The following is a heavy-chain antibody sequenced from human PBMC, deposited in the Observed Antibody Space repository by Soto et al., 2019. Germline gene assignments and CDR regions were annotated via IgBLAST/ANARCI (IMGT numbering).Heavy chain of an antibody. CDR3: TTHEEGAPWAGGFDS. V-gene: IGHV3-23*01. CDR2: IRPGGDST. D-gene: IGHD1-26*01. CDR1: GVSFRTRA. J-gene: IGHJ5*01. Sequence: XGSLILSFAAAGVSFRTRAMSWVRQAPGKGLEWVASIRPGGDSTYYADSVKGRFAVSRDNSNVTLYLQMDSLRVEDTAIYYCTTHEEGAPWAGGFDSWGQGTLVTVSS.